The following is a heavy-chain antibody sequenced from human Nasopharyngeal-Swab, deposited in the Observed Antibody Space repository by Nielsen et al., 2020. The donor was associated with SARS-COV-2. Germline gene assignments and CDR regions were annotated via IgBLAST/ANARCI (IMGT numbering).Heavy chain of an antibody. CDR3: ASSAVVANINGWFDP. D-gene: IGHD5-12*01. V-gene: IGHV4-31*02. Sequence: WIRRPPGKGLEWIGYIYYSGSTYYNPSLKSRVTISVDTSKNQFSLKLSSVTAADTAVYYCASSAVVANINGWFDPWGQGTLVTVSS. CDR2: IYYSGST. J-gene: IGHJ5*02.